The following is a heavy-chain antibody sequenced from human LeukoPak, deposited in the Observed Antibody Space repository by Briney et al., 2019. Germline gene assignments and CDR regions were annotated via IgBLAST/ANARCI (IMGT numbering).Heavy chain of an antibody. Sequence: PSETLSLTCTVSGGSISSGHYFGNWIRQPPGTGLEWIGSIYYSGSSQYNPSLRSRVTLLVDRSKNQFSLKLTSVTAADTAVYYCARSGYCVNDVCYPDPFFDYWGQGTLVTVSS. J-gene: IGHJ4*02. CDR1: GGSISSGHYF. V-gene: IGHV4-30-4*01. CDR2: IYYSGSS. D-gene: IGHD2-8*01. CDR3: ARSGYCVNDVCYPDPFFDY.